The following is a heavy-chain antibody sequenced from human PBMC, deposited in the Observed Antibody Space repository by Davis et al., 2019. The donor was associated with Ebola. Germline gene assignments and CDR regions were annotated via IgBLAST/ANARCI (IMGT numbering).Heavy chain of an antibody. CDR3: AKDIRTRLYSSSWYGYGMDV. D-gene: IGHD6-13*01. CDR2: IYSGGST. V-gene: IGHV3-53*01. CDR1: GFTVSSNY. Sequence: GGSLRLSCAASGFTVSSNYMSWVRQAPGKGLEWVSVIYSGGSTYYADSVKGRFTISRDNSKNTLYLQMNSLRAEDTAVYYCAKDIRTRLYSSSWYGYGMDVWGKGTTVTVSS. J-gene: IGHJ6*04.